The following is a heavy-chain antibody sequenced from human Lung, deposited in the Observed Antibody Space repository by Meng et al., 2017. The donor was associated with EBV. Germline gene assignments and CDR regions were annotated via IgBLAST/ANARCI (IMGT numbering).Heavy chain of an antibody. Sequence: VQLVQFGSGLKKPGASVRISCKASGYTFTTYGMNWVRQAPGQGLEWMGWINTNTGKPTYAQGLTGRFVFSLDTSVSTAYLQISSLKAEDTAVYYCARDSEAADYWGQGTLVTGSS. V-gene: IGHV7-4-1*02. CDR1: GYTFTTYG. J-gene: IGHJ4*02. CDR3: ARDSEAADY. D-gene: IGHD6-25*01. CDR2: INTNTGKP.